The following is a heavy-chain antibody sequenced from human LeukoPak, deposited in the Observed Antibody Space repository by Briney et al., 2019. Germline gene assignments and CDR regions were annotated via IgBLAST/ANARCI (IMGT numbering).Heavy chain of an antibody. D-gene: IGHD6-13*01. J-gene: IGHJ4*02. CDR2: ISSSSSYI. V-gene: IGHV3-21*01. CDR3: ARERTNIAAAGTAFHYFDY. Sequence: PGGPLRLSCAASGFTFSSYSINWLRHAPGKGLEWVSSISSSSSYIYYADSVKGRFAISRDNAKNSLYLQMNSLRAEDTAVYYCARERTNIAAAGTAFHYFDYWGQGTLVTVSS. CDR1: GFTFSSYS.